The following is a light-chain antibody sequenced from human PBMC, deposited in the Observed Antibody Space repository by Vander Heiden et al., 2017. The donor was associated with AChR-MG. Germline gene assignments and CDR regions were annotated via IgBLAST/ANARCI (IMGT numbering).Light chain of an antibody. CDR3: QQYGSSLYT. Sequence: EIVLTQSPGPLSLSPGERATLSCRASQSVSSSYLAWYQQTPGQAPRLLIYGASSRATGIPDRFSGSGSGTDFTLTISRLEPEDFAVYYCQQYGSSLYTFGQGTKLEIK. J-gene: IGKJ2*01. V-gene: IGKV3-20*01. CDR2: GAS. CDR1: QSVSSSY.